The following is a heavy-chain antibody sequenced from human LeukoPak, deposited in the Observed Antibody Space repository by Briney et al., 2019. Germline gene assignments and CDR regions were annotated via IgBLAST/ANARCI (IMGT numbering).Heavy chain of an antibody. D-gene: IGHD2-8*01. CDR2: IKGDGSEK. V-gene: IGHV3-7*01. CDR3: ARGGFGYVYFDY. Sequence: RPGGSLRLSCAASGFTFSAYWMSWVRQAPGKGLEWVAHIKGDGSEKYSVDSVKGRFTISRDNAKSSLYLQMNSLRAEDTALYYCARGGFGYVYFDYWGQGRLVIVSS. J-gene: IGHJ4*02. CDR1: GFTFSAYW.